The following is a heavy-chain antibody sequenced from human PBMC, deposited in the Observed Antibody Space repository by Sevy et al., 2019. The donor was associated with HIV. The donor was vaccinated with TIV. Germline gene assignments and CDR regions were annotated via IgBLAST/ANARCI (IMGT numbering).Heavy chain of an antibody. V-gene: IGHV1-18*04. D-gene: IGHD1-26*01. CDR2: ISAYNGNT. CDR1: GYTYTSYG. CDR3: ARGGAGLRQAFDF. Sequence: ASVKVSCKASGYTYTSYGISWVRPAPGQGLAWVGWISAYNGNTNYAQKLHGRVTMTTDTSTGTGYMELRSLRSGDTAADDCARGGAGLRQAFDFWGQGTMVTVSS. J-gene: IGHJ3*01.